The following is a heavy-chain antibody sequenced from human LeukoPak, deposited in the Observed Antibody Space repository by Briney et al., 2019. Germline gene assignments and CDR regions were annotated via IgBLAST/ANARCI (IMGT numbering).Heavy chain of an antibody. V-gene: IGHV3-30-3*01. D-gene: IGHD3-3*01. CDR2: ISYDGSNK. J-gene: IGHJ4*02. CDR1: GFTFSSYA. CDR3: ASITIFGVDPTDY. Sequence: GGSLRLSCAASGFTFSSYAKHWVRQAPGKGLEWVAVISYDGSNKYYADSVKGRFTISRDNSKNTLYLQMNSLRAEDTAVYYCASITIFGVDPTDYWGQGTLVTVSS.